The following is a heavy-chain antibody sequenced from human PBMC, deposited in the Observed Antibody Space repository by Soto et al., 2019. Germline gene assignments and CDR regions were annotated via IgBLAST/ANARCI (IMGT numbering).Heavy chain of an antibody. Sequence: QVVLLQSGAEMKKPGASLNISCKASGYTFRRYAINWVRQVPGQRLEWMGGINGGDGGTIYSPKFQGRVTIVRDTSTDTAYRALSGLRAEDTALYYCARAPPYSRASPRTYSLDSWGQGSLITVSS. CDR3: ARAPPYSRASPRTYSLDS. V-gene: IGHV1-3*01. CDR2: INGGDGGT. J-gene: IGHJ4*02. D-gene: IGHD3-22*01. CDR1: GYTFRRYA.